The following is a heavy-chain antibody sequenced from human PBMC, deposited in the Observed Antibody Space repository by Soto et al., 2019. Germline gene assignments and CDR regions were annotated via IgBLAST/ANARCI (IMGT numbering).Heavy chain of an antibody. CDR2: ISSSSTI. Sequence: SLRLSCAASGFPFSSYSMNWVRQAPGKGLEWVSYISSSSTIYYADSVKGRFTISRDNAKNSLYLQMNSLRAEDTAVYYCTRDSGVTPKYYFDYWGQGTLVTVSS. V-gene: IGHV3-48*01. J-gene: IGHJ4*02. CDR3: TRDSGVTPKYYFDY. CDR1: GFPFSSYS. D-gene: IGHD2-21*02.